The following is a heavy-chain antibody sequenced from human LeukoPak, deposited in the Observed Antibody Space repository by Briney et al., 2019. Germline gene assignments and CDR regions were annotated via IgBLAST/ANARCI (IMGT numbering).Heavy chain of an antibody. V-gene: IGHV3-11*04. J-gene: IGHJ3*02. CDR2: ISSSGSTI. Sequence: GGSLRLSCAASGFTFSDYYMSWIRQAPGKGLEWVSYISSSGSTIYYADSVKGRFTISRDNAKNSLYLQMNSLRAEDTAVYYCARDLVYSSGWSTWGGAFDIWGQGTVVTVSS. CDR3: ARDLVYSSGWSTWGGAFDI. D-gene: IGHD6-19*01. CDR1: GFTFSDYY.